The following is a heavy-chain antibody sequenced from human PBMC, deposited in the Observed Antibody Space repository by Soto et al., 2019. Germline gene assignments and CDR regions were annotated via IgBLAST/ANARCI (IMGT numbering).Heavy chain of an antibody. CDR3: AREGKRYCSSTSCRPFDY. D-gene: IGHD2-2*01. V-gene: IGHV1-18*04. J-gene: IGHJ4*02. CDR1: GYTFTSYG. CDR2: ISAYNGNT. Sequence: GASVKVSCKASGYTFTSYGISWVRQAPGQGLEWMGWISAYNGNTNYAQKLQGRVTMTTDTSTSTAYMELRSLRSDDTAVYYCAREGKRYCSSTSCRPFDYWGQGTLVTVSS.